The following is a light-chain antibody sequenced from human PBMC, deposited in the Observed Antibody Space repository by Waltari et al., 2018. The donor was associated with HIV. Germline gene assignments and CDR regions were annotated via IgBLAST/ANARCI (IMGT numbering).Light chain of an antibody. J-gene: IGKJ2*01. Sequence: EIVLTQSPGPLSLSPGAIAPLSCRASQSVSRNVLAWYHQKPGQAPRLLIYGASTRAPGIPDRFSGTGSGTDFTLTISRLEPEDFGVFDCQQYGSSREYTVGQGTKLEIK. CDR1: QSVSRNV. CDR2: GAS. CDR3: QQYGSSREYT. V-gene: IGKV3-20*01.